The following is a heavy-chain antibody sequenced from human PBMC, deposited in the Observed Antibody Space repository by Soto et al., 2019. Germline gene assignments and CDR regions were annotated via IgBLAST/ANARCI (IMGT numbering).Heavy chain of an antibody. D-gene: IGHD6-6*01. CDR1: GYSFANYW. CDR2: IYPGDSDT. CDR3: ARHRRRSSHRTYYFDY. J-gene: IGHJ4*02. V-gene: IGHV5-51*01. Sequence: GESLKISCKGSGYSFANYWIGWVRQMPGKGLEWMGIIYPGDSDTRYSPSFQGQVTISADKSISTAYLQWSSLKASDTAMYYCARHRRRSSHRTYYFDYWGQGNLVTVSS.